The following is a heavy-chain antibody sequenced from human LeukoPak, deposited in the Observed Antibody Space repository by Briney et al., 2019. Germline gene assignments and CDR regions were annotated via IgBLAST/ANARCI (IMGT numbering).Heavy chain of an antibody. Sequence: PGGSLRLSCAASGFTFSSYAMDWVRQVPGKGLEWVAFISSDGINKYYGDSVKGRFTISRGNSKNTLYLQMGSLRAEDMAVYYCARFESSGYYAYWGQGTLVTVSS. CDR2: ISSDGINK. V-gene: IGHV3-30*14. J-gene: IGHJ4*02. CDR3: ARFESSGYYAY. CDR1: GFTFSSYA. D-gene: IGHD3-22*01.